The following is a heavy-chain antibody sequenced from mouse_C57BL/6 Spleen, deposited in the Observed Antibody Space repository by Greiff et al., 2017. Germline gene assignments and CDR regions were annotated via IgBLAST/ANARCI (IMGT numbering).Heavy chain of an antibody. CDR1: GYTFTSYW. CDR3: ARSYGNDWYFDV. J-gene: IGHJ1*03. V-gene: IGHV1-55*01. Sequence: QVQLQQPGAELVKPGASVKMSCKASGYTFTSYWITWVKQRPGQGLEWIGDIYPGSGSTNYNEKLKSKATLTVDTSSSTAYMQLSSLTSEDSAVYYCARSYGNDWYFDVWGTGTTVTVSS. CDR2: IYPGSGST. D-gene: IGHD2-1*01.